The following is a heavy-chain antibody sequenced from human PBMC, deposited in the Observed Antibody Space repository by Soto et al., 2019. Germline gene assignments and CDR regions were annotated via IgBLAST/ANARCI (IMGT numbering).Heavy chain of an antibody. D-gene: IGHD4-17*01. CDR2: INHSGST. J-gene: IGHJ5*02. CDR3: AYGDYHNWFDP. V-gene: IGHV4-34*01. CDR1: GGSFSGYY. Sequence: NPSESLSLTRADYGGSFSGYYWTWIRQPPGKGLEWIGEINHSGSTNYNPSLKSRVTISVDTSKNQFSLKLSSVTAADTAVYYCAYGDYHNWFDPWGQGTLVTVSS.